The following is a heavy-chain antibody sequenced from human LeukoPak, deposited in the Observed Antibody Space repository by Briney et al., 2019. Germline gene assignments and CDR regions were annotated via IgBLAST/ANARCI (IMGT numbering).Heavy chain of an antibody. D-gene: IGHD1-1*01. CDR2: IYYTGRT. CDR1: GGPISTGTYY. CDR3: ARTTLTDDY. V-gene: IGHV4-39*01. Sequence: PSETLSLTCTVSGGPISTGTYYCGWIRQPPAKVLERIGSIYYTGRTSSTPSLKSRVTISVDTSKNQFSLKLSSVTAADTAVYYCARTTLTDDYWGQGNLVTVSS. J-gene: IGHJ4*02.